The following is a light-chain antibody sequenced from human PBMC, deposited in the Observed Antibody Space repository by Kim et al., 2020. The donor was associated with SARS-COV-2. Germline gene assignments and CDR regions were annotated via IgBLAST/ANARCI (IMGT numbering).Light chain of an antibody. CDR2: GVS. CDR1: ESVSGNH. V-gene: IGKV3-20*01. J-gene: IGKJ1*01. Sequence: PGERATLSCSATESVSGNHLAWYQQKPDQAPRLLIYGVSRRATGIPDRFSGSGSATDLTLTISRLEPEDFAVYYCQQYGDSPRWTFGQGTKVDIK. CDR3: QQYGDSPRWT.